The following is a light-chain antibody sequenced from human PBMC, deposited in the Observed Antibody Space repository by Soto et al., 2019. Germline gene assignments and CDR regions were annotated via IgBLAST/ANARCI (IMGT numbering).Light chain of an antibody. Sequence: EIVLTQSPDTLSLSPGERATLSCRASQSVSSYLAWYQQKSGQAPRLLIYDASNRATGIPARFSGSGSATDITLTIISLEPEDFAVYYCQQRSNWPYTFGRGTKLEIK. J-gene: IGKJ2*01. CDR3: QQRSNWPYT. CDR1: QSVSSY. V-gene: IGKV3-11*01. CDR2: DAS.